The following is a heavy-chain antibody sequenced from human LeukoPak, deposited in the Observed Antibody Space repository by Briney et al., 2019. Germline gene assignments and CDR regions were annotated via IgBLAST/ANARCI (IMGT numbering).Heavy chain of an antibody. CDR2: IYYSGST. Sequence: SETLSLTCTISGGSIRSNSYYWGWIRQPPGKGLEWIGSIYYSGSTYYSPSLKSRVTISVDSSKNQFSLKLSSVTAADTAVYHCARQEGVSHFSSGSYFDSWGQGALVTVSS. D-gene: IGHD3-10*01. CDR3: ARQEGVSHFSSGSYFDS. CDR1: GGSIRSNSYY. V-gene: IGHV4-39*01. J-gene: IGHJ4*02.